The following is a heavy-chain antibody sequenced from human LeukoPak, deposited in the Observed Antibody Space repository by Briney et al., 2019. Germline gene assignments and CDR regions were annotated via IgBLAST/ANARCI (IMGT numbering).Heavy chain of an antibody. CDR1: GDSISSGDYY. D-gene: IGHD3-10*01. Sequence: PSETLSLTCTVSGDSISSGDYYWSWIRQPAGKGLEWIGRIYTSGSTNYNPSLKSRVTMSVDTSKNQFSLKLSSATAADTAVYYCARDGTGFGDFDYWGQGTLVTVSS. J-gene: IGHJ4*02. CDR2: IYTSGST. CDR3: ARDGTGFGDFDY. V-gene: IGHV4-61*02.